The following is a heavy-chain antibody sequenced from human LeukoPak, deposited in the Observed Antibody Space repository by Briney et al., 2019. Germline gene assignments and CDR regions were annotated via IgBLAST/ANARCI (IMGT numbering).Heavy chain of an antibody. CDR2: IKERGCEK. D-gene: IGHD3-16*01. CDR1: GFTFRHYW. V-gene: IGHV3-7*01. J-gene: IGHJ4*02. Sequence: GGSLRLSCAASGFTFRHYWMNWVRQAPGKGLEWVANIKERGCEKYYMDSVKGRFTISRDNAKDSLYLQMNSLRVEDTAVYYLAKGWGEKGRCSEDTCNNPEFDYWGQGTLVTVSS. CDR3: AKGWGEKGRCSEDTCNNPEFDY.